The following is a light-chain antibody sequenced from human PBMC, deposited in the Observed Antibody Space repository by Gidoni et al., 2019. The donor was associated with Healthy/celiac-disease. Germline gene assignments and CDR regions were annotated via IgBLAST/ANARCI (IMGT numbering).Light chain of an antibody. J-gene: IGLJ2*01. V-gene: IGLV3-1*01. CDR2: QAS. CDR1: KVEDKY. Sequence: SYDLTQPPSVSVSPGQPASSTSSGDKVEDKYACWYQQKPGQSPVLVIYQASKRPSGIPERFSGSNSGNTATLTISGTQAMDEADYDCQAWDSSVVFGGGTKLTVL. CDR3: QAWDSSVV.